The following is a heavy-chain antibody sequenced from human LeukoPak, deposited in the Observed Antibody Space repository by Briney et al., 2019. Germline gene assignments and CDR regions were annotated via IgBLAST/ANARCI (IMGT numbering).Heavy chain of an antibody. CDR1: GGSISRGSYY. CDR3: AREPGGTQLDY. CDR2: SHNSGST. J-gene: IGHJ4*02. Sequence: SQTLSLTCIVSGGSISRGSYYWNWIRQPAGKGLEWMGQSHNSGSTNYNPSLKSRVTISVDTSKNQFSLKLSSVTAADTAVYYCAREPGGTQLDYWGQGTLVTVSS. V-gene: IGHV4-61*09. D-gene: IGHD1-1*01.